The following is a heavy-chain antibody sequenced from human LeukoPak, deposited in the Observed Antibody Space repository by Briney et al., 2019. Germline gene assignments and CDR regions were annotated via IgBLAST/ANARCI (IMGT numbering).Heavy chain of an antibody. CDR1: GYTFSNYD. J-gene: IGHJ4*01. CDR3: ARPKDGYTNFDY. Sequence: SVKVSCKASGYTFSNYDINWVRQATGQGLEWMGWMNPNSGNTGYAQKFQGRVTMTRDTSISTAYMELGSLTSEDTAVYYCARPKDGYTNFDYWGHGTLVTVSS. V-gene: IGHV1-8*01. D-gene: IGHD5-24*01. CDR2: MNPNSGNT.